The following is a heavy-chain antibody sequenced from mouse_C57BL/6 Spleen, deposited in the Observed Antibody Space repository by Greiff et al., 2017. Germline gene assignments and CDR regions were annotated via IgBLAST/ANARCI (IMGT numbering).Heavy chain of an antibody. Sequence: EVQLQQSGAELVKPGASVKISCKASGYAFSSYWMNWVKQRPGKGLEWIGDINPNNGGTSYNQKFKGKATLTVDKSSSTAYMELRSLTSEDSAVYYCARDDGYYGFAYWGQGTLVTVSA. CDR1: GYAFSSYW. V-gene: IGHV1-26*01. CDR3: ARDDGYYGFAY. CDR2: INPNNGGT. D-gene: IGHD2-3*01. J-gene: IGHJ3*01.